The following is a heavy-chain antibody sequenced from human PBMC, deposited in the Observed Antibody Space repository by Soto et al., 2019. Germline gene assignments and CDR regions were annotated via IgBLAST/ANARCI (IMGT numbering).Heavy chain of an antibody. V-gene: IGHV4-59*08. CDR2: ARYDGNN. CDR1: GVSMSSYH. CDR3: VAQGFGGLHGLVGV. Sequence: SETLSLTCTVSGVSMSSYHWSWIRQPPGKGLEWIGYARYDGNNSYNPSLKSRVTISLDTSNNQFSLKLTSVTAADTALYYCVAQGFGGLHGLVGVWGQGTTVTVSS. J-gene: IGHJ6*02. D-gene: IGHD3-10*01.